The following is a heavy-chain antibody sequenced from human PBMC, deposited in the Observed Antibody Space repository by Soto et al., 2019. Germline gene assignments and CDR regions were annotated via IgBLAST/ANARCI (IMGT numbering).Heavy chain of an antibody. CDR2: IYHSGST. J-gene: IGHJ6*02. V-gene: IGHV4-38-2*02. CDR1: GYSISSGYY. CDR3: ARDSPGAAAGRPRPYYYYGMDV. D-gene: IGHD6-13*01. Sequence: PSETLSLTCAASGYSISSGYYWGWIRQPPGKGLEWIGSIYHSGSTYYNPSLKSRVTISVDTSKNQFSLKLSSVTAADTAVYYCARDSPGAAAGRPRPYYYYGMDVWGQGTTVTVSS.